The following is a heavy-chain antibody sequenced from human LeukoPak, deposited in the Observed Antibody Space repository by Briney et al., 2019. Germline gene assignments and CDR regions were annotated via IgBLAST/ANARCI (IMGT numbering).Heavy chain of an antibody. CDR1: GYTFTSYY. CDR2: INPSGGST. Sequence: ASVKVSCKASGYTFTSYYMHWVRQAPGQGLEWMGIINPSGGSTSYAQKFQGRVTMTRGTSTSTVYMELSSLRSEDTAVYYCAREAGTVTTPTVHYGMDVWGQGTTVTVSS. D-gene: IGHD4-11*01. V-gene: IGHV1-46*01. J-gene: IGHJ6*02. CDR3: AREAGTVTTPTVHYGMDV.